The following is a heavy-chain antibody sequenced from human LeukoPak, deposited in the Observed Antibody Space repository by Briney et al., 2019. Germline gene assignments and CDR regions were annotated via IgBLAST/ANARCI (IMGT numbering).Heavy chain of an antibody. V-gene: IGHV3-53*01. CDR1: GFTVSSNY. CDR3: AREDLDGSGSYNWFDP. D-gene: IGHD3-10*01. J-gene: IGHJ5*02. CDR2: IYSGGST. Sequence: GGSLRLSCAASGFTVSSNYMSWVRQAPGKGLEWVSVIYSGGSTYYADSVKGRFTISRDNFKNTLYLQMNSLRAEDTAVYYCAREDLDGSGSYNWFDPWGQGTLVTVSS.